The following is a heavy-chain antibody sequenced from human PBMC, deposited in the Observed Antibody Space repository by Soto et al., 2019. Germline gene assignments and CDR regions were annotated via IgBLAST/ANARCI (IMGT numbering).Heavy chain of an antibody. CDR1: GYTFTGYY. J-gene: IGHJ6*02. D-gene: IGHD6-13*01. CDR2: INPNSGGT. CDR3: AIAAAVPYYYYGMDV. V-gene: IGHV1-2*04. Sequence: GASVKVSCKASGYTFTGYYMHWVRQAPGQGLEWMGWINPNSGGTNYAQKFQGWVTMTRDTSISTAYMELSRLRSDDTAVYYCAIAAAVPYYYYGMDVWGQGTTVTVSS.